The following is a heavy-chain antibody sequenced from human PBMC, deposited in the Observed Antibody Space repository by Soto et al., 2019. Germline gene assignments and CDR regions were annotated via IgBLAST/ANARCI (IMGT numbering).Heavy chain of an antibody. Sequence: GGSLRLSCAASGFTFSSYAMSWVRQAPGKGLEWVSAISGSGGSTYYADSVKGRFTISRDNSKNTLYLQMNSLRAEDMAVYYCAKGNPIAARIFPDYYYYYYMDVWGKGTTVTVSS. J-gene: IGHJ6*03. CDR2: ISGSGGST. CDR3: AKGNPIAARIFPDYYYYYYMDV. V-gene: IGHV3-23*01. D-gene: IGHD6-6*01. CDR1: GFTFSSYA.